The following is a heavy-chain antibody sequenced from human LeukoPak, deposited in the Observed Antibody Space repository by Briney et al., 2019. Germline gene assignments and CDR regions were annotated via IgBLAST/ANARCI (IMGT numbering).Heavy chain of an antibody. Sequence: SGGSLRLSCAASGFTFSSYWMHWVRHAPGKGLVWVSRISSDGSRISYADSVKGRFTISRDDAKKTLDLQMNSLRAEDTAVYFCARDNGRNGFDIWGQGTMVTVSS. V-gene: IGHV3-74*01. CDR1: GFTFSSYW. J-gene: IGHJ3*02. CDR2: ISSDGSRI. CDR3: ARDNGRNGFDI.